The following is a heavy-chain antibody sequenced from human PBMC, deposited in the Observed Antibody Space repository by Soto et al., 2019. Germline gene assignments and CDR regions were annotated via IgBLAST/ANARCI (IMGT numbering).Heavy chain of an antibody. CDR1: GYTYTRSG. CDR3: AREGVAPYYYYGMDV. Sequence: ASVKVSCKASGYTYTRSGMRWVRQAPGQGLEWMGWISTYNGDTNYAQTFQGRVTMTTDTSTSTVHMEVRSLRSDDTAVYYCAREGVAPYYYYGMDVWGQGTPVTVSS. J-gene: IGHJ6*02. V-gene: IGHV1-18*01. CDR2: ISTYNGDT.